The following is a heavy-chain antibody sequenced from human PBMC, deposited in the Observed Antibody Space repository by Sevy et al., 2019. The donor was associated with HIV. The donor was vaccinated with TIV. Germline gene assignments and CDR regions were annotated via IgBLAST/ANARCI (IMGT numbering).Heavy chain of an antibody. CDR2: IKQDGSEK. CDR3: ARAITYYDFWSGYYNWFDP. CDR1: GFTFSSYW. D-gene: IGHD3-3*01. V-gene: IGHV3-7*01. Sequence: GGSLRLSCAASGFTFSSYWMSWVRQAPGKGLEWVANIKQDGSEKYYVDSVKGRFTISRDNAKNSLYLQMNGLRAEDTAVYYCARAITYYDFWSGYYNWFDPWGQGTLVTVSS. J-gene: IGHJ5*02.